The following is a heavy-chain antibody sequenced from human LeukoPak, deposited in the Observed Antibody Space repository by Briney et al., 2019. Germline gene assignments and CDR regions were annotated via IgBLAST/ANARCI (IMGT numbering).Heavy chain of an antibody. CDR1: GYTFTSCD. J-gene: IGHJ4*02. Sequence: ASVKVSCKASGYTFTSCDINLVRQATGQGLGWMGWMNPNSGNTGYGQSFQGRITMTRDISIGTAYMELSNLTSEDTAKYYCTRGSSGRRDNWGQGTLVTVSA. CDR2: MNPNSGNT. V-gene: IGHV1-8*01. D-gene: IGHD6-19*01. CDR3: TRGSSGRRDN.